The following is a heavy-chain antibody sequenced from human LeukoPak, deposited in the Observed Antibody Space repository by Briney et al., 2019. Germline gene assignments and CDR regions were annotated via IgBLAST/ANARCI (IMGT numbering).Heavy chain of an antibody. J-gene: IGHJ3*02. D-gene: IGHD1-14*01. CDR3: ARGHIITGAFDI. Sequence: GIIPIFGTANYAQKFQGRVTITADESTSTAYMELSSLRSEDTAVYYCARGHIITGAFDIWGQGTMVTVSS. CDR2: IIPIFGTA. V-gene: IGHV1-69*01.